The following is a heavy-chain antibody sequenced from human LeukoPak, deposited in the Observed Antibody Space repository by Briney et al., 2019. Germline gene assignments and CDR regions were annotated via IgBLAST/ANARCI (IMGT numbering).Heavy chain of an antibody. Sequence: SETLSLTCTVSGGSISSSSYYWGWIRQPPGKGLEWIGRIYYSGSTYYNPSLKSRVTISVDTSKNQFSLKLSSVTAADTAVYYCARHDRGYSYGSYYMDVWGKGTTVTVSS. V-gene: IGHV4-39*01. D-gene: IGHD5-18*01. CDR2: IYYSGST. CDR1: GGSISSSSYY. J-gene: IGHJ6*03. CDR3: ARHDRGYSYGSYYMDV.